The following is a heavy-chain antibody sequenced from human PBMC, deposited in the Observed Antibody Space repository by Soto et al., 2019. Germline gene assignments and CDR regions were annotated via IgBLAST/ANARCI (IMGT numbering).Heavy chain of an antibody. CDR1: GGPFSSYH. CDR3: PIVGGHTSTNWFDP. Sequence: QVQLVQSGAEVKKPGSSVKLSCKASGGPFSSYHISWVRQAPGQGLEWVGRIIPILGRANNAQHFQGRVTLTADTSPDTADMELSSPTSADTAVYYCPIVGGHTSTNWFDPWGHGTLITVSS. J-gene: IGHJ5*02. D-gene: IGHD1-1*01. V-gene: IGHV1-69*08. CDR2: IIPILGRA.